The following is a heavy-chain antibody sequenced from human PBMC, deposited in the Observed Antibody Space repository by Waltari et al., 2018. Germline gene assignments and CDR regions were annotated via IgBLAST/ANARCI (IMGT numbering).Heavy chain of an antibody. V-gene: IGHV1-69*02. J-gene: IGHJ6*02. CDR3: ARGSSGSYYRPHYYYYGMDV. CDR2: IIPTLGIA. D-gene: IGHD3-10*01. Sequence: QVQLVQSGAEVKKPGSSVKVSCKASGGTFSSYTISWVRQAPGQGLEWMGRIIPTLGIANYAQKFQGRVTITADKSTSTAYMELSSLRSEDTAVYYCARGSSGSYYRPHYYYYGMDVWGQGTTVTVSS. CDR1: GGTFSSYT.